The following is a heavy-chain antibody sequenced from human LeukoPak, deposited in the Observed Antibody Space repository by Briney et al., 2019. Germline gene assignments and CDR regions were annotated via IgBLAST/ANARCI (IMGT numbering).Heavy chain of an antibody. CDR2: INHSGST. D-gene: IGHD6-13*01. J-gene: IGHJ5*02. CDR3: ARGGIFSWFDP. Sequence: PSETLSLTCAVYGGSFSGYYWSWIRQPPGKGLEWIGEINHSGSTNYNPSLKSRVTISVDTSKNQFSLKLSSVTAADTAVYYCARGGIFSWFDPWGQGTLVTVSS. V-gene: IGHV4-34*01. CDR1: GGSFSGYY.